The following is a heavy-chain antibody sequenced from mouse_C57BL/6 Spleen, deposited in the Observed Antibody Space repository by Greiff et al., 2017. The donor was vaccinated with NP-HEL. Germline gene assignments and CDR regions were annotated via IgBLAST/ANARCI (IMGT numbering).Heavy chain of an antibody. J-gene: IGHJ3*01. D-gene: IGHD1-1*01. CDR2: IDPSDSET. CDR1: GYTFTSYW. V-gene: IGHV1-52*01. CDR3: ARGHYGRAWFAY. Sequence: QVQLQQPGAELVRPGSSVKLSCKASGYTFTSYWMHWVKQRPIQGLEWIGNIDPSDSETHYNQKFKDKATLTVDKSSSTAYMQLSSLTSEDSAVYYCARGHYGRAWFAYWGQGTLVTVSA.